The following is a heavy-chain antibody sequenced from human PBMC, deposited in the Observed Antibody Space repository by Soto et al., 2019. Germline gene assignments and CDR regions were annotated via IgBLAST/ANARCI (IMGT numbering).Heavy chain of an antibody. Sequence: QVQLVESGGGVVQPGRSLRLFCAASGFTFSSYAMHWVRQAPGKGPEWVAVISYDGSNKYYADSVKGRFTISKDNSKKTLYLKMNSMRSEDTAVYYCARDIGGPAGSDNYGMDVWGQGTTITVS. CDR2: ISYDGSNK. D-gene: IGHD1-26*01. CDR3: ARDIGGPAGSDNYGMDV. V-gene: IGHV3-30-3*01. CDR1: GFTFSSYA. J-gene: IGHJ6*02.